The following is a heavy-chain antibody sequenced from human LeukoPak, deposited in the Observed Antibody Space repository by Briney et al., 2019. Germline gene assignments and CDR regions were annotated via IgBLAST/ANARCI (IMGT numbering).Heavy chain of an antibody. CDR3: ARDRPDWGLASDY. V-gene: IGHV3-66*01. D-gene: IGHD7-27*01. CDR2: IYTGGST. CDR1: GFSVSNNY. Sequence: GSLRLSCAASGFSVSNNYMSWVRQAPGKGLEWVSVIYTGGSTYYAESVRDRFTISRDKSKNTLYLQMNTLRAEDTAVYYCARDRPDWGLASDYRGQGTLVTVSS. J-gene: IGHJ4*02.